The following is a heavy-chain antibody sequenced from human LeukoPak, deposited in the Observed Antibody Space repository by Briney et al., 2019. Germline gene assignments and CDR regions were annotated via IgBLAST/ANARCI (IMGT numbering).Heavy chain of an antibody. CDR3: AREGGSKNWFDP. J-gene: IGHJ5*02. CDR1: GFTFSSYE. Sequence: GGSLRLSCAASGFTFSSYEMNWVRQAPGKGLEWISYVTSSGGTTYYADSVKGRFTISRDNAKNSLYLQMNSLRAEDTAVYYCAREGGSKNWFDPWGQGTLGTVSS. V-gene: IGHV3-48*03. D-gene: IGHD1-26*01. CDR2: VTSSGGTT.